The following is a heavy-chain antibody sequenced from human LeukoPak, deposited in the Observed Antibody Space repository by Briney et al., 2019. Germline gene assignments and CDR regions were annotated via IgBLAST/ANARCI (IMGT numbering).Heavy chain of an antibody. V-gene: IGHV1-2*02. D-gene: IGHD5-18*01. J-gene: IGHJ4*02. CDR2: INPNSGGT. CDR3: ARTHGRGYSYGRMYYFDY. Sequence: ASVKVSCKASGYTFTGYYMHWVRQAPGQGLEWMGWINPNSGGTNYAQKFQGRVTMTRDTSISTAYMELSRLRSDDTAVYYCARTHGRGYSYGRMYYFDYWGQGTLVTVSS. CDR1: GYTFTGYY.